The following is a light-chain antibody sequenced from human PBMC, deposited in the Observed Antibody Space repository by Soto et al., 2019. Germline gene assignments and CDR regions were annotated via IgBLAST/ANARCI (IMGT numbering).Light chain of an antibody. J-gene: IGKJ4*02. CDR3: RQEFNYPFT. CDR2: LGS. Sequence: LTHSPSSQPVTPGGPASLACRSRQSLLRSNGRNCLDWYLQRPGQSPQRLIYLGSNRASGVPDRFSGSGSATDFTLTISSLQPEDFARYYCRQEFNYPFTFGEGTKVDI. V-gene: IGKV2-28*01. CDR1: QSLLRSNGRNC.